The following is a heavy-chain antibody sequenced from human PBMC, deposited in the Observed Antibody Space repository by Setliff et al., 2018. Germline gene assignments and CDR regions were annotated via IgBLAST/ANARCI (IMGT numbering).Heavy chain of an antibody. CDR2: IYYSGTT. CDR1: GGSIRNYY. J-gene: IGHJ3*02. V-gene: IGHV4-59*01. D-gene: IGHD6-13*01. Sequence: SETLSLTCTVSGGSIRNYYWSWIRQPPGKGLEWIGHIYYSGTTNYNASLKNRVSISVDTSKNHFSLKLNSVTAADTAVYYCARVGSSSWYGGGFDIWGQGTMVTVSS. CDR3: ARVGSSSWYGGGFDI.